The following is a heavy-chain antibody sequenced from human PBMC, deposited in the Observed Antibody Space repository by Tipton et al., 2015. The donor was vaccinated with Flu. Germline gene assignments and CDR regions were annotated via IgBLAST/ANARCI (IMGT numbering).Heavy chain of an antibody. D-gene: IGHD5-12*01. J-gene: IGHJ3*01. CDR3: ARDVRGYSGYTGSDGFDV. Sequence: TLSLTCSVSGGSITKSYWSWLRQPAGKGLQWIGRIANSGFTNYNASLESRISISRDTSKNKISLTLRSATAADTALYFCARDVRGYSGYTGSDGFDVWGRGITVIVSS. V-gene: IGHV4-4*07. CDR2: IANSGFT. CDR1: GGSITKSY.